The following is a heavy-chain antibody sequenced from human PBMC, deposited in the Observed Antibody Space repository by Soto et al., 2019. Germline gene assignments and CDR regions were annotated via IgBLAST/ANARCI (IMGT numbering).Heavy chain of an antibody. CDR1: GFTFSSYA. CDR3: AKARVLYSSGWYFDY. CDR2: ISGSGGST. D-gene: IGHD6-19*01. J-gene: IGHJ4*02. Sequence: GGSLRLSCAASGFTFSSYAMSWVRQAPGKGLEWVSAISGSGGSTYYADSVKGRFTISRDNSKNTLYLQMNSLRAEDTAVYYCAKARVLYSSGWYFDYWGQGTLVTVSS. V-gene: IGHV3-23*01.